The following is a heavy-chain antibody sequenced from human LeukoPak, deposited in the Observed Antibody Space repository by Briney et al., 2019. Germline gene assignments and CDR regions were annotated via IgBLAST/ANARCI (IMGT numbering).Heavy chain of an antibody. D-gene: IGHD3-10*01. CDR2: IYPGDSDT. CDR3: AMTFGKGAMDV. Sequence: GAALEISCKASGYRFTNYWIGWVRQMPGRGLEWVGIIYPGDSDTRYHPSFQGPVHHSADKSISTAYLQWSSLKASDTAMYYCAMTFGKGAMDVWGKGTTVTISS. CDR1: GYRFTNYW. J-gene: IGHJ6*04. V-gene: IGHV5-51*01.